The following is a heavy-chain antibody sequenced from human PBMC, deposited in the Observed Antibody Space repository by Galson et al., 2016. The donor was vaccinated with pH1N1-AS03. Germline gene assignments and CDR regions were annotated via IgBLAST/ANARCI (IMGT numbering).Heavy chain of an antibody. J-gene: IGHJ4*02. V-gene: IGHV3-30*14. CDR2: ISYDGGDK. CDR1: GFTFSTHT. D-gene: IGHD3-3*01. CDR3: ARRRSYYDFWSGYSDY. Sequence: SLRLSCAASGFTFSTHTMHWVRQAPGKGLEWVAAISYDGGDKFYANSVKGRFTISRDNSKNTVYLQMGSLRAEDMAVYYCARRRSYYDFWSGYSDYWGQGTLVTVSS.